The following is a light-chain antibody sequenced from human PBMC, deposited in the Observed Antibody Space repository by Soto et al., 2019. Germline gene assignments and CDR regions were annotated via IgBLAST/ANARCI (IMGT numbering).Light chain of an antibody. V-gene: IGLV2-14*03. CDR2: DVN. CDR3: ISYRTDSTWV. J-gene: IGLJ3*02. Sequence: QPALTQPASVSGSPGQSITISCTGTNSDVGAYKYVSWFQHHPGKAPKVIIYDVNSRPSGVSNRFSGSKSGSTASLTISGLQADDEADYYCISYRTDSTWVLGGGTKLTVL. CDR1: NSDVGAYKY.